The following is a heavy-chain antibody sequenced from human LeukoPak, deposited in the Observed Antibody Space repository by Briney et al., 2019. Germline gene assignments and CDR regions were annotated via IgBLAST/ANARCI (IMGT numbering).Heavy chain of an antibody. CDR1: GFTFSSYA. D-gene: IGHD3-3*01. J-gene: IGHJ4*02. V-gene: IGHV3-30-3*01. CDR2: ISYDGSNK. CDR3: ARADGYDLLDY. Sequence: GRSLRLSCAASGFTFSSYAMHWVRQAPGKGLEWVAVISYDGSNKYYADSVKGRFTISRDNSKNTLYLQMNSLRAEDTAVYYCARADGYDLLDYWGQGTLVTVSS.